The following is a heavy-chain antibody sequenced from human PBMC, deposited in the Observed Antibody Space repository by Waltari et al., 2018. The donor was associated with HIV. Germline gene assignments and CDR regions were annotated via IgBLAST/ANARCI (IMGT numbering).Heavy chain of an antibody. Sequence: EVQLEVSGGDLVQPDRSLRLPCEASGFTFDDFAMPWVRQVTGEGLEWVAGISGNSKSICYGASVRSRFVISRDSAKNTLYLQMNSLRVEDTAFYFCAKEGAGPCTGWNFFDFCSQGTLVTVSS. CDR3: AKEGAGPCTGWNFFDF. CDR2: ISGNSKSI. V-gene: IGHV3-9*01. CDR1: GFTFDDFA. J-gene: IGHJ4*02. D-gene: IGHD1-7*01.